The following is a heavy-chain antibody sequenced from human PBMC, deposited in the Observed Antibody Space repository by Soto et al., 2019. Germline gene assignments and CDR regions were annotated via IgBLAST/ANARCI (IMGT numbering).Heavy chain of an antibody. CDR1: GGSISSGGYF. J-gene: IGHJ3*02. CDR2: IYYSGST. D-gene: IGHD4-17*01. CDR3: AACGNSNYGGAFDI. V-gene: IGHV4-31*03. Sequence: SETLSLTCTVSGGSISSGGYFWSWIRQLPGKGLELIGYIYYSGSTDYNPSLRSRVTISLDTSKKQFSLKLNSVTAADTAVYYCAACGNSNYGGAFDIWGQGKMVTVSS.